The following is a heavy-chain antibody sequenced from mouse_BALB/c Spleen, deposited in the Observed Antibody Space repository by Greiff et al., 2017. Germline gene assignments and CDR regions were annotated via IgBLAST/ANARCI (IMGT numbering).Heavy chain of an antibody. V-gene: IGHV14-3*02. D-gene: IGHD2-12*01. J-gene: IGHJ3*01. CDR3: ARSDDERRFAY. CDR2: IDPANGNT. Sequence: EVQLQESGAELVKPGASVKLSCTASGFNIKDSYMHWVKQRPEQGLEWIGRIDPANGNTKYDPKFQGKATITADTSSNTAYLQLSSLTSEDTAVYYCARSDDERRFAYWGQGTLVTVSA. CDR1: GFNIKDSY.